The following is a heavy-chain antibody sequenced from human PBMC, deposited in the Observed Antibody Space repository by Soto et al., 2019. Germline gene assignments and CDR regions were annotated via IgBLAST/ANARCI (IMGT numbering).Heavy chain of an antibody. CDR1: GYTFTSYY. Sequence: ASVKVSCKASGYTFTSYYMHWVRQAPGQGLEWMGIINPSGGSTSYAQKFQGRVTMTRDTSTGTVYMELSSLRSEDTAVYYCARVSDPYYYDSSGYYQDYWGQGTLVTVSS. D-gene: IGHD3-22*01. V-gene: IGHV1-46*01. J-gene: IGHJ4*02. CDR3: ARVSDPYYYDSSGYYQDY. CDR2: INPSGGST.